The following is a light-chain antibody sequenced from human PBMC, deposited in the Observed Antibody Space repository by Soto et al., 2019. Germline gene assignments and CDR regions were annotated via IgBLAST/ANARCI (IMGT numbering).Light chain of an antibody. CDR2: GAS. CDR3: QQYGRSPPWT. V-gene: IGKV3-20*01. J-gene: IGKJ1*01. Sequence: EIVLTQSPGTLSLSPGETATLSCRASQSVSSTYLAWYQQKPGQAPRLLIYGASSRVTGIPDRFSGSGSGKDFTLTISRLEPEDFAVYYCQQYGRSPPWTFGQWTKVEI. CDR1: QSVSSTY.